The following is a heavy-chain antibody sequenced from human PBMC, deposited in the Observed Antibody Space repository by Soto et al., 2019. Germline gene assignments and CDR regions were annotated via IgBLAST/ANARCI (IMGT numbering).Heavy chain of an antibody. V-gene: IGHV1-2*02. CDR2: INSKSGGT. CDR1: GYAFTDYY. Sequence: QVQLVQSGAEVKKPGASVKVSCKASGYAFTDYYMHWVRQAPGQGLEWMGWINSKSGGTNLAQRFQGRVTMTRDTFISTTHLEVSRLRSDDTAIFYCARSDTDMAAPDYDMDVWGQGTTVTVSS. CDR3: ARSDTDMAAPDYDMDV. D-gene: IGHD5-18*01. J-gene: IGHJ6*02.